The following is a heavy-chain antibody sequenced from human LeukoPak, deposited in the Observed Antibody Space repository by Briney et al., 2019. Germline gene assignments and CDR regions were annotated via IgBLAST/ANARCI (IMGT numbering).Heavy chain of an antibody. Sequence: PSETLSLTCTVSGGSISSSSYYWGWIRQPPGKGLEWIGSIYYSGSTYYNPSLKSRVTISVDTSKNQFSLKLSSVTAADTAVYYCARPAIGSYCSGGSCDKGDNWFDPWGQGTLVTVSS. D-gene: IGHD2-15*01. J-gene: IGHJ5*02. V-gene: IGHV4-39*01. CDR2: IYYSGST. CDR1: GGSISSSSYY. CDR3: ARPAIGSYCSGGSCDKGDNWFDP.